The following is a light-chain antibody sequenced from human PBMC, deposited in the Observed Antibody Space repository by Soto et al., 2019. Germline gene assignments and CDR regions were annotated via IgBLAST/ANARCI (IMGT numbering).Light chain of an antibody. Sequence: QSVLTQPPSASGSPGQSVTISCTGTSSDVGGYNYVSWYQQHPGKAPKLMIYEVSKRPSGVPDRFHGSKSGNTASLTVSGLQADDGADYYCSSYAGSNNLVFGGGTKLTVL. CDR3: SSYAGSNNLV. V-gene: IGLV2-8*01. CDR1: SSDVGGYNY. J-gene: IGLJ2*01. CDR2: EVS.